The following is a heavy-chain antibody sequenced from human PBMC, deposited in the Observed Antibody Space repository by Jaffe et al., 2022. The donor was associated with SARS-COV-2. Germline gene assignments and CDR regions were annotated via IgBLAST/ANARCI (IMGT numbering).Heavy chain of an antibody. Sequence: EVQLVESGGGLIQPGGSLRLSCAASGFSVGSNYMSWVRQAPGKGLEWVSVVYTSGSTYYADSVKGRFSISRDNSKNTVYLQMNSLRVEDTAVYYCAKGRVAAYFDYWGQGALVTVSS. CDR3: AKGRVAAYFDY. D-gene: IGHD6-6*01. CDR2: VYTSGST. J-gene: IGHJ4*02. CDR1: GFSVGSNY. V-gene: IGHV3-53*01.